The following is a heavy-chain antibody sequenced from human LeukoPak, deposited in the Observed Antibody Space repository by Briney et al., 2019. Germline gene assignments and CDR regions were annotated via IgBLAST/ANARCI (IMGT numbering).Heavy chain of an antibody. CDR2: ISSSSNTI. CDR3: ARELREHGAFDI. J-gene: IGHJ3*02. D-gene: IGHD1-26*01. CDR1: GITFNSYS. V-gene: IGHV3-48*01. Sequence: GGSLRLSCAASGITFNSYSMNWVRQAPGKGLEWVSYISSSSNTIYYADSVKGRFTISRDNAKNSLYLQMNSLRAEDTAVYYCARELREHGAFDIWGQGTMVTVSS.